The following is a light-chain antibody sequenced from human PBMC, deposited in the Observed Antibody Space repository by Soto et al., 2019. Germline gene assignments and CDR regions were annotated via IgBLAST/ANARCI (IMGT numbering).Light chain of an antibody. J-gene: IGKJ5*01. Sequence: EIVLTQSPGTLSLSPGERATLSCRASQSVSSSYLAWYQQKPGQAPRLLIYGASSRATGIPDRFSGSGSGTDFTLTISRLEPEDFAAYYYQQYGSSPPITFGQGTRLEI. CDR3: QQYGSSPPIT. V-gene: IGKV3-20*01. CDR1: QSVSSSY. CDR2: GAS.